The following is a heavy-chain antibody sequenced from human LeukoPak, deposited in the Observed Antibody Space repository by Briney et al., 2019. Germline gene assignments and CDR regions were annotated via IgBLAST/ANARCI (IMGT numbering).Heavy chain of an antibody. J-gene: IGHJ4*02. Sequence: SVKVSCKASGGTFSSYAISWVRQAPGQGLEWMGGIIPIFGTANYAQKFQGRVTITADESTNTAYMELSSLRSEDTAVYYCARDDYGDYVTLFDYWGQGTLVTVSS. CDR3: ARDDYGDYVTLFDY. CDR2: IIPIFGTA. D-gene: IGHD4-17*01. V-gene: IGHV1-69*13. CDR1: GGTFSSYA.